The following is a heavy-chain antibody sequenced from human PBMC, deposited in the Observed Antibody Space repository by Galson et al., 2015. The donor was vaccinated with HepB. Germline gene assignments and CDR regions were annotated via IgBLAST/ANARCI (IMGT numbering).Heavy chain of an antibody. Sequence: SLRLSCAASGFTFSAYAMSWVRQAPGRGLEWVSGITGSGDGIYYADTVKGRFTTSRDNSGYTLYLQMNSLRAEDTAVYFCAKRWNYGGNSVYYKGLDVWGQGTTVTVSS. CDR2: ITGSGDGI. J-gene: IGHJ6*02. V-gene: IGHV3-23*01. CDR3: AKRWNYGGNSVYYKGLDV. CDR1: GFTFSAYA. D-gene: IGHD4-23*01.